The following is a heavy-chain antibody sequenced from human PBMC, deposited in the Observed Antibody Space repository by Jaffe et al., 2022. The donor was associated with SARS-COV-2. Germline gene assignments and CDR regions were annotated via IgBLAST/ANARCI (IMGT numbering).Heavy chain of an antibody. CDR3: ARDWNDDSSGYQGRGVDC. D-gene: IGHD3-22*01. CDR1: GFTFRTYT. Sequence: EVQLVESGGGLVKPGGSLRLSCAASGFTFRTYTMNWVRQAPGKGLEWVSSISSSSTYIYYADSVKGRFAISRDNAKNSLYLQMNSLRAEDTAVYYCARDWNDDSSGYQGRGVDCWGQGTLVTVSS. CDR2: ISSSSTYI. J-gene: IGHJ4*02. V-gene: IGHV3-21*01.